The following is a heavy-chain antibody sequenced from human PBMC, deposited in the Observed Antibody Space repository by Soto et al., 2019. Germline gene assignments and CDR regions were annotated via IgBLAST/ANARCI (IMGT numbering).Heavy chain of an antibody. D-gene: IGHD3-10*01. CDR3: ARRVYMVPGDPPGPYWFDP. J-gene: IGHJ5*02. CDR1: GGSISSYY. Sequence: SETLSLTCTVSGGSISSYYWSWIRQPPGKGLEWIGYIYYSGSTNYNPSLKSRVTISVDTSKNQFSLKLSSVTAADTAVYYCARRVYMVPGDPPGPYWFDPWGQGTLVTVSS. V-gene: IGHV4-59*01. CDR2: IYYSGST.